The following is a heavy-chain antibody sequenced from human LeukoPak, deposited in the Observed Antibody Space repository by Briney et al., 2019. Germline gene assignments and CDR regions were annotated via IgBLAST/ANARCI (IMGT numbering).Heavy chain of an antibody. J-gene: IGHJ4*02. Sequence: SETLSLTCTVSGGSISTYYWSWIRQPPGKGLEWIGYTYHSGSTNYNPSLKSRVTISVDTSKNQFSLKLSSVTAADTAVYYCARGGGYASPIGYWGQGALVTVSS. CDR1: GGSISTYY. D-gene: IGHD5-12*01. V-gene: IGHV4-59*01. CDR3: ARGGGYASPIGY. CDR2: TYHSGST.